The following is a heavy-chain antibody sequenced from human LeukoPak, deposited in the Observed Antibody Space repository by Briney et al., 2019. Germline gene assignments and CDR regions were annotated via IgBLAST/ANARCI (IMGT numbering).Heavy chain of an antibody. J-gene: IGHJ6*02. CDR3: TSPYVWGSYRPDTYYYYYGMDV. CDR1: GFTFSGSA. CDR2: IRSKANSYAT. Sequence: GGSLRLSCAASGFTFSGSAMPWVRQASGKGLEWVGRIRSKANSYATAYAASVKGRFTISRDDSKNTAYLQMNSLKTEDTAVYYCTSPYVWGSYRPDTYYYYYGMDVWGQGTTVTVSS. D-gene: IGHD3-16*02. V-gene: IGHV3-73*01.